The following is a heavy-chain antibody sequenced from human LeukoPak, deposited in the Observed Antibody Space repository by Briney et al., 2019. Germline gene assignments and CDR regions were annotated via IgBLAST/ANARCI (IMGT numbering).Heavy chain of an antibody. CDR3: ARAPPDSSGWYVDY. J-gene: IGHJ4*02. D-gene: IGHD6-19*01. CDR1: GGSISSGSYY. V-gene: IGHV4-61*02. Sequence: PSETLSLTCTVSGGSISSGSYYWSWIRQPAGKGLEWIGRIYTSGSTNYNPSLKSRVTISVDTSKNQFSLKLSSVTAADTAVYYCARAPPDSSGWYVDYWGQGTLVTVSS. CDR2: IYTSGST.